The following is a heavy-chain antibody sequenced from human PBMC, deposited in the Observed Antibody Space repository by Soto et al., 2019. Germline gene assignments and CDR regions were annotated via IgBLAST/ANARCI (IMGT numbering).Heavy chain of an antibody. CDR1: GFTFSSYA. Sequence: QVQLVASGGGVVQPGRSLRLSCAASGFTFSSYAMHWVRQAPGKGLDWVATISYDGSNKYYADSVKGRFTISRDNSKNSLSLQMNSRRAADTAVYYCARGNKGNDVSSAGDWGQGTLVTVAA. V-gene: IGHV3-30-3*01. CDR2: ISYDGSNK. D-gene: IGHD1-1*01. J-gene: IGHJ4*02. CDR3: ARGNKGNDVSSAGD.